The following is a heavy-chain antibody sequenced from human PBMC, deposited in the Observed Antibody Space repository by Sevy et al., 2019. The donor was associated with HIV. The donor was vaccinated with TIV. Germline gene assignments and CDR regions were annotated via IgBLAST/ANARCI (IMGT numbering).Heavy chain of an antibody. CDR3: ASDSPGYGAYDY. Sequence: GGSLRLSCAASGFTFSGYWMTWVRQAPGKGLEWVANIKEDGSAEYYVDSVKGRFTISRDNAKNSLFLQLNSLRVEDTAMYYFASDSPGYGAYDYWGQGTLVTVSS. D-gene: IGHD5-18*01. J-gene: IGHJ4*02. CDR1: GFTFSGYW. V-gene: IGHV3-7*01. CDR2: IKEDGSAE.